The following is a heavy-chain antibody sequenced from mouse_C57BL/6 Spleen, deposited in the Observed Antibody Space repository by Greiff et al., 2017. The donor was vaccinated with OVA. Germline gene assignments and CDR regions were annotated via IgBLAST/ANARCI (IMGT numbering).Heavy chain of an antibody. CDR3: ASYDYDEGFAY. CDR1: GYSFTSYY. CDR2: IYPGSGNT. J-gene: IGHJ3*01. Sequence: VQLQQSGPELVKPGASVKISCKASGYSFTSYYIHWVKQRPGQGLEWIGWIYPGSGNTKYNEKFKGKATLTADTSSSTAYMQLSSLTSEDSAVYYCASYDYDEGFAYWGQGTLVTVSA. V-gene: IGHV1-66*01. D-gene: IGHD2-4*01.